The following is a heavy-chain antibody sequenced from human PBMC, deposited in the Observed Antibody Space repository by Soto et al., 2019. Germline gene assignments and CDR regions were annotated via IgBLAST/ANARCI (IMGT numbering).Heavy chain of an antibody. V-gene: IGHV3-30-3*01. CDR2: ISYDGRNK. J-gene: IGHJ3*02. CDR1: GFTFSSYA. CDR3: ARDLVVRGVIVGAFDI. Sequence: VGYLGLSCAASGFTFSSYAMHWVRQAPNKPLEWVAVISYDGRNKHYAHSVHGRFTISRDNSKNTLYLQMNSLRAEDTAVYYCARDLVVRGVIVGAFDIWGQGTMVTVSS. D-gene: IGHD3-10*01.